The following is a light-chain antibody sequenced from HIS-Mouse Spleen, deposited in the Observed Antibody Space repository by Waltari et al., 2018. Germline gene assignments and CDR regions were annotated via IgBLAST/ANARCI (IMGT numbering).Light chain of an antibody. CDR3: CSYAGSSVWV. Sequence: QSALTQPASVSGSPGQSTPISCTGTSSDVGSYNLVSWYQQHPGKAPKLMIYEGSKRPSGVSNRFSGSKSGNTASLTIAGLQAEDEADYYCCSYAGSSVWVFGGGTKLTVL. J-gene: IGLJ3*02. V-gene: IGLV2-23*01. CDR1: SSDVGSYNL. CDR2: EGS.